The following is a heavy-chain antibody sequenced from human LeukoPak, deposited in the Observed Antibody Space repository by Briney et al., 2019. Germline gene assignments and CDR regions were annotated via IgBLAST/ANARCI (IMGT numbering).Heavy chain of an antibody. CDR1: GYTFTSYG. J-gene: IGHJ4*02. D-gene: IGHD3-10*01. CDR2: ISAYNGNT. V-gene: IGHV1-18*01. Sequence: ASVKVSCKASGYTFTSYGISWVRQAHGQGLEWMGWISAYNGNTNYAQKLQGRVTMTTDTSTSTAYMELRSLRSDDTAVYYCARVGQVYYYGSGSSAFDYWGQGTLVTVSS. CDR3: ARVGQVYYYGSGSSAFDY.